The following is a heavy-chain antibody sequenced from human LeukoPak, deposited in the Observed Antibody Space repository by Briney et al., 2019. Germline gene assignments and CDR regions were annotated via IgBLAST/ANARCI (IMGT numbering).Heavy chain of an antibody. J-gene: IGHJ4*02. V-gene: IGHV3-23*01. Sequence: GGSLRLSCAASGFTFSSYAMSWVRQAPGKGLEWVSTISGSGGSTYYADSVKGRFTISRDNSKNTLYLQMNSLRAEDTAVYYCAKSLWSGYDLDYWGQGTLVTVSS. D-gene: IGHD5-12*01. CDR3: AKSLWSGYDLDY. CDR1: GFTFSSYA. CDR2: ISGSGGST.